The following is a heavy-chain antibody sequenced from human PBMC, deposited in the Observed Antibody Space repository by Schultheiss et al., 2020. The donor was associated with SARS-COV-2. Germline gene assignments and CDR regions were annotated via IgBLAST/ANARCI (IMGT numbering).Heavy chain of an antibody. CDR2: INHSGST. V-gene: IGHV4-34*01. CDR3: ARFIAVAGRGY. CDR1: GGSISSYY. D-gene: IGHD6-19*01. J-gene: IGHJ4*02. Sequence: SETLSLTCTVSGGSISSYYWSWIRQPPGKGLEWIGEINHSGSTNYNPSLKSRVTISVDTSKNQFSLKLSSVTAADTAVYYCARFIAVAGRGYWGQGTLVTVAS.